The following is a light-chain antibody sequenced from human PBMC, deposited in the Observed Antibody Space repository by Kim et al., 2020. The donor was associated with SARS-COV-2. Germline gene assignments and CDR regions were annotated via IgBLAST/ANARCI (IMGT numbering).Light chain of an antibody. Sequence: GSVGDRVTITCRASQGISSYLAWYQQKAAKVPTLLIYAASALQSGVPSRFRGSGSGTDFTLTISSLQPEDVATYYCQRYNSVPWTFGQGTKVDIK. CDR3: QRYNSVPWT. V-gene: IGKV1-27*01. CDR2: AAS. CDR1: QGISSY. J-gene: IGKJ1*01.